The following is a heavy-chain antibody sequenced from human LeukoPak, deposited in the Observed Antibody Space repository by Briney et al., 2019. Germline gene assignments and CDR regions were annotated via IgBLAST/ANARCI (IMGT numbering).Heavy chain of an antibody. CDR3: ARRNYYDSSGYPRLYWYFDL. CDR2: IYYSGST. CDR1: GGSISSSSYY. D-gene: IGHD3-22*01. Sequence: PSETLSLTCTVSGGSISSSSYYWGWIRQPPGKGLEWIGSIYYSGSTYYNPSLKSRVTISVDTSKNQFSLKLSSVTAADTAVYYCARRNYYDSSGYPRLYWYFDLWGRGTLVTVSS. J-gene: IGHJ2*01. V-gene: IGHV4-39*01.